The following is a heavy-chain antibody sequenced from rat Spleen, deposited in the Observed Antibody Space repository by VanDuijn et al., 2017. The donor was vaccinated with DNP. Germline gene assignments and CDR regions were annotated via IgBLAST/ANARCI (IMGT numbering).Heavy chain of an antibody. D-gene: IGHD4-4*01. CDR1: GYSITSNY. CDR2: VTNAGST. V-gene: IGHV3-3*01. J-gene: IGHJ2*01. Sequence: EVQLQESGPGLVKPSQSLSLTCSVTGYSITSNYWTWIRKFPGNKLEWMGYVTNAGSTDYNPSLKSRISITTDTSKNQFFLQVNSMTTEDTATYYCAIQLGVFDYWGQGVMVIVSS. CDR3: AIQLGVFDY.